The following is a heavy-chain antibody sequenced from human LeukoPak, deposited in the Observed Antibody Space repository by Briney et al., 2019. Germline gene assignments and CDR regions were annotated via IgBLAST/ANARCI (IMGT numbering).Heavy chain of an antibody. D-gene: IGHD3-22*01. Sequence: PSETLSLTCTVSGGSISSSSYYWGWIRQPPGKGPGWLGSIYYSGSTYYNPSLKSRVTISVDTSKNQFSLKLSSVTAADTAVYYCARVFKLEYYYDSSGSHDAFDIWGQGTMVTVSS. V-gene: IGHV4-39*07. CDR3: ARVFKLEYYYDSSGSHDAFDI. CDR2: IYYSGST. CDR1: GGSISSSSYY. J-gene: IGHJ3*02.